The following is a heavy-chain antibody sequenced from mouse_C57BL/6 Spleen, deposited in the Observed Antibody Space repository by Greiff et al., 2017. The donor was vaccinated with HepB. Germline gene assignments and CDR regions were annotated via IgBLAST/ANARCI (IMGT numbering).Heavy chain of an antibody. Sequence: VQLQQSGPELVKPGASVKISCKASGYAFSSSWMNWVKQRPGKGLEWIGRIYPGDGDTNYNGKFKGKATLTADKSSSTAYMQLSSLTSEDSAVYFCASLYYYGSSYDYAMDYWGQGTSVTVSS. J-gene: IGHJ4*01. D-gene: IGHD1-1*01. CDR1: GYAFSSSW. V-gene: IGHV1-82*01. CDR2: IYPGDGDT. CDR3: ASLYYYGSSYDYAMDY.